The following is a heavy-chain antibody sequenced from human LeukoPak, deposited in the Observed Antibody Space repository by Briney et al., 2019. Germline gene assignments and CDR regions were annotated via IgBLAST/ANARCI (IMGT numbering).Heavy chain of an antibody. J-gene: IGHJ3*02. D-gene: IGHD5-12*01. Sequence: QPGRSLRLSCAASGFTFSSYGKHWVRQAPGKGLEWVAVISYDGSNKYYADSVKGRFAISRDDSKNTLELQMNSLRAEDTAVYYCVKRGNSGYDLNDAFDIWGQGTMATVSS. CDR2: ISYDGSNK. V-gene: IGHV3-30*18. CDR3: VKRGNSGYDLNDAFDI. CDR1: GFTFSSYG.